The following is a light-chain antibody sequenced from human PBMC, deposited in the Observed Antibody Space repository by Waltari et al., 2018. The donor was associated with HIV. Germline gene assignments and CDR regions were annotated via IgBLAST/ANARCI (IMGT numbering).Light chain of an antibody. CDR3: CSYAGSPYV. CDR1: SSDVGSYNL. V-gene: IGLV2-23*02. Sequence: QSALTQPASVSGYPGQSITISCTGTSSDVGSYNLVSWYQQHPGKAPKLMIYEVNKRPSGVSNRFSGSKSGNTASLTISGLQAEDEADYYCCSYAGSPYVFGTGTKVTVL. CDR2: EVN. J-gene: IGLJ1*01.